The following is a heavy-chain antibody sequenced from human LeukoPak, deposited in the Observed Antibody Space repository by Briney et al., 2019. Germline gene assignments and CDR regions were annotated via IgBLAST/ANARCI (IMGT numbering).Heavy chain of an antibody. Sequence: PSETLSLTCTVSGGSISSGSYYWSWIRQPAGKGLEWIGRIYTSGSTNYNPSLKSRVTISVDTSKNQFSLKLSSVTAADTAVYYCASTTLELLPYYYYYYYMDVWGKGTTVTVSS. CDR3: ASTTLELLPYYYYYYYMDV. V-gene: IGHV4-61*02. D-gene: IGHD1-26*01. CDR2: IYTSGST. J-gene: IGHJ6*03. CDR1: GGSISSGSYY.